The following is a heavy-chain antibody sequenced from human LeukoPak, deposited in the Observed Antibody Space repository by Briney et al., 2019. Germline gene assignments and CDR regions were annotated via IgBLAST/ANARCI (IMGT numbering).Heavy chain of an antibody. CDR1: GDSISSGSSY. CDR3: ARRSYSGGTCYYFDY. D-gene: IGHD2-15*01. Sequence: PSETLSPTCTVSGDSISSGSSYWGWIRQPPGTGLEWIGLIYYSGTTFYTPSLKSRVTISVDTSKNQFSLQLSSVTAADTAVYYCARRSYSGGTCYYFDYSGQGTLVTVAS. V-gene: IGHV4-39*01. CDR2: IYYSGTT. J-gene: IGHJ4*02.